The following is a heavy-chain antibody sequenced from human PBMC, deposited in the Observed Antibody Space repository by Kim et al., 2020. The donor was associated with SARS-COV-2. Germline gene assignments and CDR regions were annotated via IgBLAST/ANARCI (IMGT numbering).Heavy chain of an antibody. J-gene: IGHJ4*02. V-gene: IGHV7-4-1*02. CDR2: IDTNTRNP. CDR3: ARDLVAVVTTMTTCFDH. Sequence: ASVKVSCKASGYIFHSYAMSWVRQAPGQGLEWLGWIDTNTRNPTYAQGFTGRFVFSVDTSVRTAYLQISNLKTEDTAVYFCARDLVAVVTTMTTCFDHWGQGSLLTVSA. CDR1: GYIFHSYA. D-gene: IGHD4-17*01.